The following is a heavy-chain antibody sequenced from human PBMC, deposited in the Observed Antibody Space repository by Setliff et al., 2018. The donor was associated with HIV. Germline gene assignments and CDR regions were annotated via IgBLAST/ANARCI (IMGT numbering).Heavy chain of an antibody. CDR2: IIPVLGLS. V-gene: IGHV1-69*10. CDR3: ARADQPLRIAGVDY. CDR1: GYTLTNYH. Sequence: SVKVSCKAAGYTLTNYHMHWVRQAPGQGLEWMGGIIPVLGLSYYAQNFQGRVTITTDESTSTAYMELSSLRSEDTAVYYCARADQPLRIAGVDYWGQGTLVTVSS. D-gene: IGHD2-2*01. J-gene: IGHJ4*02.